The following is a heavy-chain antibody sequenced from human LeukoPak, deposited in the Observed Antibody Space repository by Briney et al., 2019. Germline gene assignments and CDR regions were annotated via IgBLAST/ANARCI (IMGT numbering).Heavy chain of an antibody. CDR1: GFTFSNAW. J-gene: IGHJ4*02. CDR2: ISGSGGST. Sequence: GGSLRLSCAASGFTFSNAWMSWVRQAPGKGLEWVSAISGSGGSTYYADSVKGRFTISRDNSKNTLYLQMNSLRAEDTAVYYCAKTNTRYYDSSGYYFDYWGQGTLVTVSS. CDR3: AKTNTRYYDSSGYYFDY. D-gene: IGHD3-22*01. V-gene: IGHV3-23*01.